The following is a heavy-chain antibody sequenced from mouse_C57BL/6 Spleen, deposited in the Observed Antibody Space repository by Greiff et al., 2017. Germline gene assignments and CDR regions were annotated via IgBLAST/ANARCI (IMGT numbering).Heavy chain of an antibody. CDR3: ARFYYGSSYAMDY. Sequence: EVHLVESGGGLVKPGGSLKLSCAASGFTFSDYGMHWVRQAPEKGLEWVAYISSGSSTIYYADTVKGRFTISRDNAKNTLFLQMTSLRSEETAMYYCARFYYGSSYAMDYWGQGTSVTVSS. D-gene: IGHD1-1*01. CDR1: GFTFSDYG. J-gene: IGHJ4*01. CDR2: ISSGSSTI. V-gene: IGHV5-17*01.